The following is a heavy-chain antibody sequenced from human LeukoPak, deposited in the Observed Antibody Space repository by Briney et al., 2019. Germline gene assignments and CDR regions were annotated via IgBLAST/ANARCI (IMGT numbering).Heavy chain of an antibody. CDR1: GGSFSGYY. V-gene: IGHV4-34*09. CDR2: INHSGST. CDR3: AVYDSSGFDY. J-gene: IGHJ4*02. Sequence: PSETLSLTCAVYGGSFSGYYWSWIRQPPGKGLEWIGEINHSGSTNYNPSLKSRVTISVDTSKNQFSLKLSSVTAADTAVYYCAVYDSSGFDYWGQGTLVTVSS. D-gene: IGHD3-22*01.